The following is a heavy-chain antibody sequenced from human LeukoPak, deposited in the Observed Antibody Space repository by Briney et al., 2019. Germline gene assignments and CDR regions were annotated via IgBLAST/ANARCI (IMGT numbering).Heavy chain of an antibody. Sequence: PSETLSLTCTVSGGSISSSSYYWGWIRQPPGKGLEWIGSIYYSGSTYYNPSLKSRVTISVDTSKNQFSLKLSSVTAADTAVYYCARQGHYPWYQFDYWGPGTLVTVSS. D-gene: IGHD2-2*01. V-gene: IGHV4-39*01. CDR1: GGSISSSSYY. CDR3: ARQGHYPWYQFDY. J-gene: IGHJ4*02. CDR2: IYYSGST.